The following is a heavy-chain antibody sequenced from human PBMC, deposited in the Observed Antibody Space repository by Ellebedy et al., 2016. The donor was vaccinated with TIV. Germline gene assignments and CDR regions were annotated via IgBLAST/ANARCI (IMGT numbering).Heavy chain of an antibody. J-gene: IGHJ4*02. CDR2: ISGSGTST. CDR3: ARELLWFGELSNFDY. CDR1: GFTFSSYA. Sequence: GESLKISCAASGFTFSSYAVSWVRQAPGKGLEWVSTISGSGTSTYYGDSVKGRFTISRDNSKNTLYLQMNSLRAEDTAVYYCARELLWFGELSNFDYWGQGTLVTVSS. V-gene: IGHV3-23*01. D-gene: IGHD3-10*01.